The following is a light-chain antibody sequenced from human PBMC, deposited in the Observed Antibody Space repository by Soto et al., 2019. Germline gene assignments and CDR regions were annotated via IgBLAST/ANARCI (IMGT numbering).Light chain of an antibody. V-gene: IGLV2-8*01. CDR1: SSDVGGYNY. Sequence: QSALTQPPSASGSAGQSVTISCTGTSSDVGGYNYVSWHQQYPGKAPKLMIYEVTKRPSGVPDRFSGSKSGNTASLTVSGLQAEDEADYYCAAWDDSLNGPVFGTGTKLTVL. J-gene: IGLJ1*01. CDR3: AAWDDSLNGPV. CDR2: EVT.